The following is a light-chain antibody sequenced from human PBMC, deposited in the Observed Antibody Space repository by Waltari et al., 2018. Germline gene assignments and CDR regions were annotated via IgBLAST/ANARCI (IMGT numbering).Light chain of an antibody. Sequence: QSVLTQPPSASPTAGQRVTISCSGSGSNIGTNTANWYQQVPGTPPKLVIYGNKQRPPGVPDRISGSKSGQSGSLASSGLQSEDGADYYCSSWDGSLNGVVFGGGTRLTVL. CDR1: GSNIGTNT. V-gene: IGLV1-44*01. J-gene: IGLJ2*01. CDR3: SSWDGSLNGVV. CDR2: GNK.